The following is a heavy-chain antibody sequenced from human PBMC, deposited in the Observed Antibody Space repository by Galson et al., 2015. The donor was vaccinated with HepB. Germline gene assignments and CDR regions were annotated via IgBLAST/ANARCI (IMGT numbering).Heavy chain of an antibody. Sequence: SVKVSCKASGYSFTDYGFSWVRQAPGQGLEWMGWISANNGYTNYAQKFQGRVTMTTDTSTSTAYMELRNLRADDAAVYFCARGILKWPGIHHIYYMDVWGQGTTVTVSS. CDR3: ARGILKWPGIHHIYYMDV. J-gene: IGHJ6*01. CDR2: ISANNGYT. V-gene: IGHV1-18*01. CDR1: GYSFTDYG. D-gene: IGHD3-22*01.